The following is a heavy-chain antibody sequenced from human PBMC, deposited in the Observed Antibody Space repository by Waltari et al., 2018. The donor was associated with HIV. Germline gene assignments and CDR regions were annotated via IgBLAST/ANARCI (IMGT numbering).Heavy chain of an antibody. Sequence: QVQLVQSGAEVKKPGASVKVSCKASGYTFPSFDINWMRQPTGQGLEWMGWMNPNSGNTGYAQKFQGRVTMTRNTSISTAYMELSSLRSEDTAVYYCARSSITGTSGGGMDVWGQGTTVTVSS. J-gene: IGHJ6*02. CDR2: MNPNSGNT. CDR3: ARSSITGTSGGGMDV. V-gene: IGHV1-8*01. CDR1: GYTFPSFD. D-gene: IGHD1-7*01.